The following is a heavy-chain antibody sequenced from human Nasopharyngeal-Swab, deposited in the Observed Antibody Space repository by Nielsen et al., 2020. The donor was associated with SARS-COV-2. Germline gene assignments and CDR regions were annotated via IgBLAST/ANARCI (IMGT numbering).Heavy chain of an antibody. CDR1: GYTFTSYA. D-gene: IGHD5-18*01. J-gene: IGHJ4*02. Sequence: ASVKVSCKASGYTFTSYAMHWVRQAPGQRLEWTGWINAGNGNTKYSQKFQGRVTITRDTSASTAYMELSSLRSEDTAVYYCARGYSYGHIDYWGQGTLVTVSS. V-gene: IGHV1-3*01. CDR3: ARGYSYGHIDY. CDR2: INAGNGNT.